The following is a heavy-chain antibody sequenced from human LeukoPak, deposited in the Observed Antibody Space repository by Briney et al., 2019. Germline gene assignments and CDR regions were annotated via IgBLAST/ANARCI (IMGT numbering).Heavy chain of an antibody. CDR2: ISWNSGSI. J-gene: IGHJ4*02. CDR3: VKDAGGGTGLFDF. CDR1: GFTFDDYA. D-gene: IGHD3-16*01. V-gene: IGHV3-9*03. Sequence: PGGSLRLSCAASGFTFDDYAMHSVRHAPRKGLEWGSGISWNSGSIGYAASVKSRFTITRDTSKNSVYLQMNCVSDEDMALYYCVKDAGGGTGLFDFWGQGALVTVSS.